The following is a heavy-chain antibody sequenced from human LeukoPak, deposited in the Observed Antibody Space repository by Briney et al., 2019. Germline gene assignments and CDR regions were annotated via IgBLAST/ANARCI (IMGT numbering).Heavy chain of an antibody. CDR1: GFTLCGSA. Sequence: GGSLRLSCAASGFTLCGSAMHWVRQASGKGLEWVGRIRSKANSYATAYAASVQGRFTISRDDSKNAAYLQMNSLKPEDTAVYYCTRIMDTALDYWGQGTLVTVSS. D-gene: IGHD5-18*01. CDR3: TRIMDTALDY. CDR2: IRSKANSYAT. V-gene: IGHV3-73*01. J-gene: IGHJ4*02.